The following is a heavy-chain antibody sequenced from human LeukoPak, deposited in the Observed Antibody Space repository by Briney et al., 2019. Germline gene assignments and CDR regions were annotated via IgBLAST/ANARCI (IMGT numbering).Heavy chain of an antibody. J-gene: IGHJ4*02. D-gene: IGHD6-6*01. CDR1: GFTFSSHG. CDR3: ARYSSSSYLDY. Sequence: GGSLRLSCAASGFTFSSHGMHWVRQAPGQGLEWMGWINPNSGGTNYAQKFQGRVTMTRDTSISTAYMELSRLRSDDTAVYYCARYSSSSYLDYWGQGTLVTVSS. CDR2: INPNSGGT. V-gene: IGHV1-2*02.